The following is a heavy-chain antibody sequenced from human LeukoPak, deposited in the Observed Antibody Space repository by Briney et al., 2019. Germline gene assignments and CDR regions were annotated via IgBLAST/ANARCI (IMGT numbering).Heavy chain of an antibody. Sequence: SVKVSCKASGFTFTSSAVQWVRQARGQRLEWIGWIVVGSGNTNYAQKFQERVTITRDMSTSTAYMELSSLRSEDTAVYCCAAATRFGELTYFDYWGQGTLVTVSS. CDR2: IVVGSGNT. J-gene: IGHJ4*02. CDR1: GFTFTSSA. CDR3: AAATRFGELTYFDY. D-gene: IGHD3-10*01. V-gene: IGHV1-58*01.